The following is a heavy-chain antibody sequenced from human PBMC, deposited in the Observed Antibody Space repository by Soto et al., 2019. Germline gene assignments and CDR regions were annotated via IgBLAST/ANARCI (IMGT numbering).Heavy chain of an antibody. CDR2: IYHSGST. D-gene: IGHD5-12*01. J-gene: IGHJ4*02. CDR1: GGSISSGGYS. Sequence: PSETLSLTCAVSGGSISSGGYSWSWIRQPPGKGLEWIGYIYHSGSTYYNPSLKSRVTISVDRSKNQFSLKLSSVTAADTAVYHCDRGEMATIKFDYWGQGTLVTVSS. CDR3: DRGEMATIKFDY. V-gene: IGHV4-30-2*01.